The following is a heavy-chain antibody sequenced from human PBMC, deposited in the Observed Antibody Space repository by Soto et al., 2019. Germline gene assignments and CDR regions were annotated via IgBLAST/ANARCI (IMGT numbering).Heavy chain of an antibody. Sequence: SETLSLTCTVSGGSISSYYWSWIRQPPGKGLEWIGYIYYSGSTHYNPSLKSRVTISVDTSKNQFSLKLSSVTAADTAVYYCARSGLWWWHFDYWGQGTLVTVSS. CDR2: IYYSGST. V-gene: IGHV4-59*01. CDR1: GGSISSYY. CDR3: ARSGLWWWHFDY. D-gene: IGHD2-21*01. J-gene: IGHJ4*02.